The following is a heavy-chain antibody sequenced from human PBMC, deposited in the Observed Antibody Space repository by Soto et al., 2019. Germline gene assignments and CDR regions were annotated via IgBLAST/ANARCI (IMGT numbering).Heavy chain of an antibody. Sequence: EVQLLESGGGLVQPGGSLRLSCAASGFTFSSYAMSWVRQAPGKGLEWVSAISGSGGSTYYADSVKGRFTISRDNSKNTLYLQMNSLRAEDTAVYYCATSPSDIVVVPAAIAFDYWGQGTLVTVSS. CDR1: GFTFSSYA. CDR3: ATSPSDIVVVPAAIAFDY. D-gene: IGHD2-2*02. J-gene: IGHJ4*02. V-gene: IGHV3-23*01. CDR2: ISGSGGST.